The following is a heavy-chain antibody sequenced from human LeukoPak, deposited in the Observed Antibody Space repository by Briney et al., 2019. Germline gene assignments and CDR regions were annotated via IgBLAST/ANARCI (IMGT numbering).Heavy chain of an antibody. CDR3: ARVDYYDSSGSPYAFDI. V-gene: IGHV3-21*01. Sequence: GGSLRLSCAASGFTFSSYSMNWVSQAPGKGLEWVSSISSSSSYIYYADSVKGRFTISRDNAKNSLYLQMNSLRAEDTAVYYCARVDYYDSSGSPYAFDIWGQGTMVTVSS. CDR1: GFTFSSYS. D-gene: IGHD3-22*01. J-gene: IGHJ3*02. CDR2: ISSSSSYI.